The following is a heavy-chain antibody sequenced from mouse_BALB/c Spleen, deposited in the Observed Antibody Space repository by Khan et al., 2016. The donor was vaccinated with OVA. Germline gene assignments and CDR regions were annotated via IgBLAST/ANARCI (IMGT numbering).Heavy chain of an antibody. CDR1: GDSITSGY. V-gene: IGHV3-8*02. CDR2: ILYSGST. J-gene: IGHJ3*01. D-gene: IGHD2-14*01. Sequence: EVQLQESGPSLVKPSQTLSLTCSVTGDSITSGYWCWIRKFPGNKLEYMGYILYSGSTYYNPSLKCRLPITPHTSQNQYYLQLNSVTTEDTATYYCARSTYRYALAYWGQGTLVTVSA. CDR3: ARSTYRYALAY.